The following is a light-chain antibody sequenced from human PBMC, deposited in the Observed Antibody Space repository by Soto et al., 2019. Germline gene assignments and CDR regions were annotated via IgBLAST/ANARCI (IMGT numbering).Light chain of an antibody. CDR3: QQSYRTPHT. CDR2: AAS. J-gene: IGKJ2*01. CDR1: QSISGY. Sequence: DIQMTQSPSSLSASVGDRVTITCRASQSISGYLNWYQQRPGKAPKLLIYAASSLQSGVPSRFSGSGSGTDFTLTISSLQPEDFATYYCQQSYRTPHTFGQGTKLETK. V-gene: IGKV1-39*01.